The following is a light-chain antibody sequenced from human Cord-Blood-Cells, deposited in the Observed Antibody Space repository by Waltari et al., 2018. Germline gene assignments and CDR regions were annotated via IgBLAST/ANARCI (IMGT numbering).Light chain of an antibody. Sequence: QSALTQPRSVSGSPGQSLTIPCTGTSSDVRGYNYVSWYQQHPGKAPKFMIYDVSKRPSGVPDRFSGSKSGNTASLTISGLQAEDEADYYCCSYAGSRVFGGGTKLTVL. V-gene: IGLV2-11*01. CDR3: CSYAGSRV. CDR2: DVS. J-gene: IGLJ3*02. CDR1: SSDVRGYNY.